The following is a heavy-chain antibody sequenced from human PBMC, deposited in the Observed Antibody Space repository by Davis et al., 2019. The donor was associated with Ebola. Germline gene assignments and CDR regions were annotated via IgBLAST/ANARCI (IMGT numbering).Heavy chain of an antibody. CDR1: GGPFSGYY. J-gene: IGHJ4*02. Sequence: MPSETLSLTCAVYGGPFSGYYWSWIRQPPGKGLEWIGEINHSGSTNYNPSLKSRVTISVDTSKNQFSLKLSSVTAADTAVYYCATSQWLGDYWGQGTLVTVSS. CDR2: INHSGST. D-gene: IGHD6-19*01. CDR3: ATSQWLGDY. V-gene: IGHV4-34*01.